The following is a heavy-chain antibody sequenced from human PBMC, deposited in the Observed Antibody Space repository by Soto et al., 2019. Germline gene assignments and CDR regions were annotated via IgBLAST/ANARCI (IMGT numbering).Heavy chain of an antibody. J-gene: IGHJ4*02. D-gene: IGHD3-22*01. CDR1: GFTFSGSS. CDR2: SRSKANNYAT. Sequence: EVQLVESGGGLVQPGGSLRLSCAASGFTFSGSSMHWVRQASRKGLEWVARSRSKANNYATTYAASVKGRFTISRDESTNTTYLQMNSLKTEDTAIYYCASLIYDSSNFYDNDYWGQGTLVTVSS. V-gene: IGHV3-73*02. CDR3: ASLIYDSSNFYDNDY.